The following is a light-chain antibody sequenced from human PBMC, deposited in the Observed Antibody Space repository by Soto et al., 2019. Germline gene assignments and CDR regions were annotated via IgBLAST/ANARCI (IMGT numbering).Light chain of an antibody. J-gene: IGLJ3*02. CDR3: AAWDDSLSAWV. V-gene: IGLV1-47*01. Sequence: QSVLTQPPSASGTPGQRVSISCSGSRSNIGRNYVYWYQQLPGTAPKLLIQRNNERPSGVPDRFSGSNSGSSASLAISGLRSEDEADYFCAAWDDSLSAWVFGGGTKLTVL. CDR2: RNN. CDR1: RSNIGRNY.